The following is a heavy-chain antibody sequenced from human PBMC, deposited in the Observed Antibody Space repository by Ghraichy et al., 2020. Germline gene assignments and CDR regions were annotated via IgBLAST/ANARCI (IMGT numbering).Heavy chain of an antibody. D-gene: IGHD5-18*01. J-gene: IGHJ3*02. V-gene: IGHV3-11*05. CDR3: ARVTRGYSYGPDAFDI. CDR1: EFTFSDYY. Sequence: GGSLRLSCAASEFTFSDYYMSWIRQAPGKGLEWVSHISDTSRFTNYADSVEGRFSISRDNAKNSLSRQMNSLRVEDTAIYYCARVTRGYSYGPDAFDIWGQGTMVTVSS. CDR2: ISDTSRFT.